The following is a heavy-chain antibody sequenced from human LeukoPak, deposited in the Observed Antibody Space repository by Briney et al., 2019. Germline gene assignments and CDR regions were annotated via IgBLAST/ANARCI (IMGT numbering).Heavy chain of an antibody. D-gene: IGHD3-3*01. CDR1: GYTFTSYD. J-gene: IGHJ5*02. CDR2: INPKNGNT. V-gene: IGHV1-8*01. Sequence: ASVKVSCKASGYTFTSYDINWVRQATGQGREWVGWINPKNGNTDYAQKFQGRGTMTMNTSISTAYMELSSLRSEDAAVYYCARIATRTFLTYYDFWSGYYGVPFDPWGQGTLVTVSS. CDR3: ARIATRTFLTYYDFWSGYYGVPFDP.